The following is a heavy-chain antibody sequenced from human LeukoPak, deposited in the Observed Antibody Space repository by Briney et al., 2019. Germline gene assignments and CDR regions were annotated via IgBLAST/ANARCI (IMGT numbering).Heavy chain of an antibody. Sequence: SETLSLTCGVYGGSFSGYYWNWIRQPPGKGLEWIGEINQSGSTKYNPSLKSRVSISVDTSKNQLSLKLSSVTAADTAVYYCARGRDRYCMGGSCYKFDYWGQGTLVTVSS. J-gene: IGHJ4*02. CDR2: INQSGST. D-gene: IGHD2-15*01. V-gene: IGHV4-34*01. CDR1: GGSFSGYY. CDR3: ARGRDRYCMGGSCYKFDY.